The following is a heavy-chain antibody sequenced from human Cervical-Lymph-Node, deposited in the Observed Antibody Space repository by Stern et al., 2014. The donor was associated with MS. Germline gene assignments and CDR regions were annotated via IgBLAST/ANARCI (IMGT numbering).Heavy chain of an antibody. J-gene: IGHJ6*02. V-gene: IGHV3-9*01. CDR3: AKDISSGRWEAQYYYGMDV. D-gene: IGHD6-19*01. Sequence: EVQLVESGGGLVQPGRSLRLSCAGSRFNFDDYAMHWVRQAPGRGLEWGSSISWNSGIMEYEDSVKGRFTISRDNAKNSLYLQMDSLRVEDTAIYYCAKDISSGRWEAQYYYGMDVWGQGTTVTVSS. CDR2: ISWNSGIM. CDR1: RFNFDDYA.